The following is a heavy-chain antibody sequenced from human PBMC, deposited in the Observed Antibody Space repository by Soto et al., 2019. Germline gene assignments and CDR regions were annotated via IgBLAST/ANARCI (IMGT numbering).Heavy chain of an antibody. CDR3: ATGRGGYATPY. D-gene: IGHD5-12*01. Sequence: QVQLEESGPGLVKPSETLSLACSVSGASVTTSYWNWIRQPPGKTLEWIGHMYYGGNTDYNPSLKGRVSFSVDTSKNQFSLNLTSLTAADTAVYYCATGRGGYATPYWGQGNLVVVSS. CDR1: GASVTTSY. V-gene: IGHV4-59*02. CDR2: MYYGGNT. J-gene: IGHJ4*02.